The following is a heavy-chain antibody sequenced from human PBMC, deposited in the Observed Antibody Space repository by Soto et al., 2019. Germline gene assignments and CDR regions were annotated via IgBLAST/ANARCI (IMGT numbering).Heavy chain of an antibody. CDR2: ISYDGSSK. V-gene: IGHV3-30-3*01. CDR1: GFTFSSYA. Sequence: GGSLRLSCAASGFTFSSYAMHWVRQAPGKGLEWVAVISYDGSSKYYADSVKGRFTISRDNSKNTLYLQMNNLKTEDTAVYYCARDRQYQPPSYGMDVWGQRTTVTVSS. CDR3: ARDRQYQPPSYGMDV. D-gene: IGHD2-2*01. J-gene: IGHJ6*02.